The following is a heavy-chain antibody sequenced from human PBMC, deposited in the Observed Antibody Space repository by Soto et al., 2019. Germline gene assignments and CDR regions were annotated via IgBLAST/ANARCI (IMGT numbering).Heavy chain of an antibody. CDR1: GDSVSSNSAA. Sequence: PSQTLSLTCAISGDSVSSNSAAWNWIRQSPSRGLEWLGRTYYRSKWYNDYAVSVKSRITINPDTSKNQFSLQLNSVTPEDTAVYYCAREPQRFIAAAGTVYFDYWGQGTLVTV. CDR3: AREPQRFIAAAGTVYFDY. CDR2: TYYRSKWYN. V-gene: IGHV6-1*01. J-gene: IGHJ4*02. D-gene: IGHD6-13*01.